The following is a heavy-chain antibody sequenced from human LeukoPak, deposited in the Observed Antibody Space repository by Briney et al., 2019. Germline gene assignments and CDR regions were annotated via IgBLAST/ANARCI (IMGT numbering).Heavy chain of an antibody. CDR3: AKVPPGGYSYGPFDY. J-gene: IGHJ4*02. CDR2: ISSSGSTI. D-gene: IGHD5-18*01. V-gene: IGHV3-11*01. CDR1: GFTFSDYY. Sequence: PGGSLRLSCAASGFTFSDYYMSWIRQAPGKGLEWVSYISSSGSTIYYADSVKGRFTISRDNAKNSLYLQMNSLKSEDTAVYYCAKVPPGGYSYGPFDYWGQGTLVIVSS.